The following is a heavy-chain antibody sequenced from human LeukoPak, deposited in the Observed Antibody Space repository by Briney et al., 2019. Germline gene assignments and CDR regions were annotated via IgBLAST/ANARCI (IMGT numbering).Heavy chain of an antibody. J-gene: IGHJ4*02. V-gene: IGHV3-30*18. CDR2: ISYDGSNK. D-gene: IGHD2-15*01. CDR3: AKDRSPCSGGSCYSGWGH. Sequence: GGSLRLSCAASGFTFSSYGMHWVRQAPGKGLEWVAVISYDGSNKYYADSVKGRFTISRDNSKNTLYLQMNSLRAEDTAVYYCAKDRSPCSGGSCYSGWGHWGQGTLVTVSS. CDR1: GFTFSSYG.